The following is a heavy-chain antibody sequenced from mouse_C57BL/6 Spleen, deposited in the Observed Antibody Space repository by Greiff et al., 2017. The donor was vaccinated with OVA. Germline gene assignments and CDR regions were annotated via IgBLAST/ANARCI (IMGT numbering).Heavy chain of an antibody. D-gene: IGHD2-4*01. V-gene: IGHV1-82*01. CDR2: IYPGDGDT. CDR3: VTMITTYYFDY. Sequence: VHLVESGPELVKPGASVKISCKASGYAFSSSWMNWVKQRPGKGLEWIGRIYPGDGDTNYNGKFKGKATLTADKSSSTAYMQLSSLTSEDSAVYFCVTMITTYYFDYWGQGTTLTVSS. J-gene: IGHJ2*01. CDR1: GYAFSSSW.